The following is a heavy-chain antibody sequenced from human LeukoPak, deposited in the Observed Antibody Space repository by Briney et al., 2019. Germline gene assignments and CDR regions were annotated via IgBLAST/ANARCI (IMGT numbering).Heavy chain of an antibody. D-gene: IGHD6-19*01. CDR3: ARQYNTGWPYFDY. V-gene: IGHV4-34*01. J-gene: IGHJ4*02. CDR1: GGSFSGYY. CDR2: INHSGST. Sequence: PSETLSLTCAVYGGSFSGYYWSWIRQPPGKGLEWIGEINHSGSTNYNPSLKSRVTISVDTSKNQFSLKLSSVTAADTAVYFCARQYNTGWPYFDYWGQGTLVTVSS.